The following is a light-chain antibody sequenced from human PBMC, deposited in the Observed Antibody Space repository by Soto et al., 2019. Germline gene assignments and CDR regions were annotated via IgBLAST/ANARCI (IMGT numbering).Light chain of an antibody. J-gene: IGLJ2*01. CDR3: SAYAGSNNVL. V-gene: IGLV2-8*01. CDR2: EVT. Sequence: QSVLTQPPSASGSPGQSVTISCTGTSSDVGGYKYVSWYQQHPGKAPKLMIYEVTKRPSGVPDRFSGSKSGNTASLTVSGLQPEDEADYFCSAYAGSNNVLFGGGTQLTVL. CDR1: SSDVGGYKY.